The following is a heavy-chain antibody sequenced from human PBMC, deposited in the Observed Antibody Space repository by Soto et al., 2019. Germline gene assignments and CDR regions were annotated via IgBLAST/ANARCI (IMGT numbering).Heavy chain of an antibody. CDR2: ISSSSTI. CDR3: ERDWGPTTVTPFFDY. D-gene: IGHD4-17*01. V-gene: IGHV3-48*02. CDR1: GFTFSSYS. J-gene: IGHJ4*02. Sequence: GGSLRLSCAASGFTFSSYSMNWVRQAPGKGLEWVSYISSSSTIYYADSVKGRFTISRDNAKNSLYLQMNSLRDEDTAVYYCERDWGPTTVTPFFDYGGQGPLVTVSS.